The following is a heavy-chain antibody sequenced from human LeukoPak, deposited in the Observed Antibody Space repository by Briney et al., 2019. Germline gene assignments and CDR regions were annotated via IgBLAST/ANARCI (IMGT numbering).Heavy chain of an antibody. D-gene: IGHD3-10*01. Sequence: GGSLRLSCAASGFSLTNFAMSWVRQAPGKGLEWVSLIIGSSGDTFYADSVKGRFTISRDNSKNTLYLQMNSLRAEDTAVYYCAKGQPGITWFDPWGQGTLVTVSS. CDR2: IIGSSGDT. V-gene: IGHV3-23*01. CDR3: AKGQPGITWFDP. J-gene: IGHJ5*02. CDR1: GFSLTNFA.